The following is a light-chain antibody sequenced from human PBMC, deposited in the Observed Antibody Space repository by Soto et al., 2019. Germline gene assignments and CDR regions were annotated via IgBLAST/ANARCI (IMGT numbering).Light chain of an antibody. J-gene: IGKJ5*01. CDR1: QRVASSS. CDR2: GAS. Sequence: EIVLTQSPGTLSLSPGERATLSCRGSQRVASSSLAWYQQKTGQAPRLLIYGASSRATGIPDRFSGSGSGTDFTLTISRLEPEDFAVYYCQQYGSSPPITFGQGTRLEIK. V-gene: IGKV3-20*01. CDR3: QQYGSSPPIT.